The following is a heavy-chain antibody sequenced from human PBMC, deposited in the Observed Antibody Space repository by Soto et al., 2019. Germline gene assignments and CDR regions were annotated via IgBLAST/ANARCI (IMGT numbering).Heavy chain of an antibody. D-gene: IGHD6-13*01. V-gene: IGHV3-30*18. Sequence: QVQLVESGGGVVRPGRSLRLTCAASGFTFRNYGMHWVRQAPGKGLEWVAVISHDGSDKYYADSMKGRFIISRDNSENTLFPHMNSLNPEDTAVYYCAKENQHLVHDYWGQGTLVTVSS. CDR1: GFTFRNYG. CDR3: AKENQHLVHDY. J-gene: IGHJ4*02. CDR2: ISHDGSDK.